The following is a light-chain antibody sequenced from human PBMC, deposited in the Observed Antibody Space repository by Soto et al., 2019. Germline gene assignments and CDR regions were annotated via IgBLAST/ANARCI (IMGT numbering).Light chain of an antibody. CDR3: MQALQTPIT. J-gene: IGKJ5*01. CDR1: QSLLHSNGYNY. V-gene: IGKV2-28*01. CDR2: LGS. Sequence: DIVMTQSPLSLPVTPGEPASISCRSSQSLLHSNGYNYLDWYLQKPGQSPQLLIYLGSNRASGVPDRFSGSGLGTDFTLKISRVEAEDVGVYYCMQALQTPITFGQGTRLEMK.